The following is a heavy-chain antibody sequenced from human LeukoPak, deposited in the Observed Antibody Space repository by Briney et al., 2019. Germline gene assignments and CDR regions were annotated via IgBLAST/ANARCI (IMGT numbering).Heavy chain of an antibody. V-gene: IGHV3-23*01. CDR3: ANDGAYYDSSTDAFDI. CDR2: FTGSGGST. Sequence: GGSLRLSCAASGFTFSSFAMNWVRQAPGKGLEWVSSFTGSGGSTYYADSVKGRFIISRDNSKNTLYLQMNSLRAEDTAVYYCANDGAYYDSSTDAFDIWGQGTMVTVSS. D-gene: IGHD3-22*01. J-gene: IGHJ3*02. CDR1: GFTFSSFA.